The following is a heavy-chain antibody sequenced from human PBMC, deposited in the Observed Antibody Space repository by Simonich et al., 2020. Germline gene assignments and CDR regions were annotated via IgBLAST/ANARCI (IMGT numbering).Heavy chain of an antibody. CDR1: GGCISSYY. Sequence: QVQLQESGPGLVKPSETLSLTCTVSGGCISSYYWSWIRQPPGKGLEWIGYIYYSGSTNYNPSLKSRVTISVDTSKNQFSLKLSSVTAADTAVYYCARHDRWLQFYFDYWGQGTLVTVSS. D-gene: IGHD5-12*01. V-gene: IGHV4-59*08. CDR3: ARHDRWLQFYFDY. J-gene: IGHJ4*02. CDR2: IYYSGST.